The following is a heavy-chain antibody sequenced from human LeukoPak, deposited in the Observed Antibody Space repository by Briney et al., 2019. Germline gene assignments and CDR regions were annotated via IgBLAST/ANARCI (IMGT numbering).Heavy chain of an antibody. J-gene: IGHJ4*02. CDR1: GYTFISYG. Sequence: GASVTVSCKASGYTFISYGISWVRQAPGQGLEWMGWVSAYKGNANYAQKFQGRVTMTTDTSTSTAYMELRSLRSDDTAVYYCARDHGYDLASHWGQGTLVTVSS. CDR2: VSAYKGNA. CDR3: ARDHGYDLASH. D-gene: IGHD5-12*01. V-gene: IGHV1-18*01.